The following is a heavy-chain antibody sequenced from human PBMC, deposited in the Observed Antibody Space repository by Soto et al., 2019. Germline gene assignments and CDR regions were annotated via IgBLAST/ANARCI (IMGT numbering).Heavy chain of an antibody. CDR2: ISGSGGST. CDR1: GFTFSSYA. V-gene: IGHV3-23*01. CDR3: AKYSRPEYYYGMDV. Sequence: GGSLRLSCAASGFTFSSYAMSWVRQAPGKGLEWVSAISGSGGSTYYADSVKGRFTISRDNSKNTLYLQMNSLRAEDTAVYYCAKYSRPEYYYGMDVWGQGTTVTVSS. J-gene: IGHJ6*02. D-gene: IGHD6-13*01.